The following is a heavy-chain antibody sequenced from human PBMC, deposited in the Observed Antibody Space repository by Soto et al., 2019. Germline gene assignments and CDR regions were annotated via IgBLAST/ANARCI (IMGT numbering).Heavy chain of an antibody. V-gene: IGHV4-4*02. CDR3: TRHAGTYYYDGMAV. D-gene: IGHD3-10*01. CDR2: IYHNGIT. Sequence: SETLSLTCRVSGTSISSTYWWTWVRQSPGKGLEWIGEIYHNGITKYNPSLKSRVSLSVDKSNNQFSLKLTSVTAADTAVYYCTRHAGTYYYDGMAVWGQGTTVTVSS. CDR1: GTSISSTYW. J-gene: IGHJ6*02.